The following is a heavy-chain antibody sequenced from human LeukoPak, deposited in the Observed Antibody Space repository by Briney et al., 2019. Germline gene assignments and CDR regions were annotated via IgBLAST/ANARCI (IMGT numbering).Heavy chain of an antibody. D-gene: IGHD3-16*02. CDR3: ARRRSPGRGGYYYYYGMDV. CDR1: GYSFTSYW. J-gene: IGHJ6*02. Sequence: GESLKISCKGSGYSFTSYWIGWVRQMPGKGLEWMGIIYPGDSDTRYSPSFQGQVTISADKSISTAYLQWSSLKASDTAMYYCARRRSPGRGGYYYYYGMDVWGQGTTVTVS. V-gene: IGHV5-51*01. CDR2: IYPGDSDT.